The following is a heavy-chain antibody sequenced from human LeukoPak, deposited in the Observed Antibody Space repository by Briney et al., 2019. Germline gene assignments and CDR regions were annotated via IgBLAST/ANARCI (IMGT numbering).Heavy chain of an antibody. J-gene: IGHJ4*02. D-gene: IGHD3-16*01. V-gene: IGHV3-30*02. Sequence: GGSLRLSCAASGFTFSNSGMHWVRQAPGNGLEWVAFVRFDGINEYYTDSVKGRFAISRDNSMNTLYLQMNSLRAEDTAVYYCAKDSGGSFLVSEIDYWGQGTLVTVSS. CDR3: AKDSGGSFLVSEIDY. CDR2: VRFDGINE. CDR1: GFTFSNSG.